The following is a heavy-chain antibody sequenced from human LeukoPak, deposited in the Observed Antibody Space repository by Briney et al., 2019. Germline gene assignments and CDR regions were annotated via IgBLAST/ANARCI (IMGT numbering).Heavy chain of an antibody. V-gene: IGHV4-59*01. CDR2: IYYSGST. J-gene: IGHJ6*03. CDR1: GGSISSYY. Sequence: SETLSLTCTVSGGSISSYYWSWIRQPPGKGLEWIGYIYYSGSTNYNPSLKSRVTISVDTSKNQFSLKLSSVTAADTAVYYCARISAEDYYYMDVWGKGTTVTVSS. CDR3: ARISAEDYYYMDV.